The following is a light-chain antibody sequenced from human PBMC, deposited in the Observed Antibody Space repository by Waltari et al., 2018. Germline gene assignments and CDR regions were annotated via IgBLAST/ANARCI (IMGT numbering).Light chain of an antibody. J-gene: IGKJ4*01. V-gene: IGKV3-20*01. Sequence: EIVLTQSPGTLSLSPGERATLSCRASQTVRTTYLAWYQQKPGQAPTLVIHGASSRATGTPDRFSGSGSGTDFSLTISSLEPEDFAVYYCQQYDISPLTFGGGTKVEIK. CDR3: QQYDISPLT. CDR1: QTVRTTY. CDR2: GAS.